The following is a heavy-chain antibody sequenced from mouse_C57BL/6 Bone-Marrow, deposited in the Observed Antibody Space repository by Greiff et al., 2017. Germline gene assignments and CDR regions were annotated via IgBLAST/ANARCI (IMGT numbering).Heavy chain of an antibody. V-gene: IGHV5-6*01. D-gene: IGHD2-10*01. J-gene: IGHJ2*01. Sequence: EVQLVESGGDLVKPGGSLTLSCAASGFTFSSYGMSWVRQTPDKRLEWVATISSGGSYTYYPDSVKGRFTISRDNAKNTLYLQMSSLKSEDTAMYYCARHPYRGYFDYWGQGTTLTVSS. CDR2: ISSGGSYT. CDR1: GFTFSSYG. CDR3: ARHPYRGYFDY.